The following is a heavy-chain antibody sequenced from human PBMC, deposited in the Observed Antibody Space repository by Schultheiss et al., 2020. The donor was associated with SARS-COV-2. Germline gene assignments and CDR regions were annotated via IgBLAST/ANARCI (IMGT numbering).Heavy chain of an antibody. CDR3: TRPGGSGSYSDYYYYGMDV. V-gene: IGHV3-73*01. CDR2: IRSKANSYAT. Sequence: GGSLRLSCAASGFTFSGSAMHWVRQASGKGLEWVGRIRSKANSYATAYAASVKGRFTISRDDSKNTAYLQMNSLKTEDTAVYYCTRPGGSGSYSDYYYYGMDVWGQGTTVTVSS. CDR1: GFTFSGSA. J-gene: IGHJ6*02. D-gene: IGHD3-10*01.